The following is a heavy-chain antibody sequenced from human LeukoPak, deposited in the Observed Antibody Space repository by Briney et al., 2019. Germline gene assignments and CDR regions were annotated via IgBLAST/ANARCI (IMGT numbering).Heavy chain of an antibody. J-gene: IGHJ4*02. CDR3: ARDLKPWLGYPDY. Sequence: PGGSLRLSCAASGFTSSSYAMHWVRQAPGKGLEWVAVISYDGSNKYYADSVKGRFTISRDNYKNTLYLQMNSLRAEDTAVYYCARDLKPWLGYPDYWGQGTLVTVSS. D-gene: IGHD6-19*01. V-gene: IGHV3-30*04. CDR2: ISYDGSNK. CDR1: GFTSSSYA.